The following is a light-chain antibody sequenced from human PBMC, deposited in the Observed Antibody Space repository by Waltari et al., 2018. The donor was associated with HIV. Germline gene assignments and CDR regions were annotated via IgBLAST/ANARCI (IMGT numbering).Light chain of an antibody. CDR1: SGHSNYA. Sequence: QLVLTQSPSASASLGASVKVTCTLSSGHSNYAIAWHQQQLEKAPRYLMKLNSDGSHSKGGGIPDRFSGSSSGAERYLTISSLQSEDEADYYCQTWGTGIWVFGGGTKLTVL. V-gene: IGLV4-69*01. CDR2: LNSDGSH. J-gene: IGLJ3*02. CDR3: QTWGTGIWV.